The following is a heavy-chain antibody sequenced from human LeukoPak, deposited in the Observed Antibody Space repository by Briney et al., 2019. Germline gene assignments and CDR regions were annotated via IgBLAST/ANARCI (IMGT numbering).Heavy chain of an antibody. J-gene: IGHJ3*02. V-gene: IGHV4-39*07. CDR3: ARIGSSWSDGFDI. CDR2: IYYSGST. Sequence: PSETLSLTCTVSGGSISSSSYYWGWIRQPPGKGLEWIGSIYYSGSTYYNPSLKSRVTISVDTSKNQFSLKLTSVTAADTAVYYCARIGSSWSDGFDIWSQGTMVTVS. D-gene: IGHD6-13*01. CDR1: GGSISSSSYY.